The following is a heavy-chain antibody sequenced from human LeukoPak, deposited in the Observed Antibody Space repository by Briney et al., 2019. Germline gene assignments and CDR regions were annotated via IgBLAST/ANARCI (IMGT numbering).Heavy chain of an antibody. CDR2: IWYDGSNE. V-gene: IGHV3-33*03. CDR1: GFTFSSYG. Sequence: PGGSLRLSCAASGFTFSSYGMHWVRQAPGKGLEWVAVIWYDGSNEYCADSVKGRFTISRDNAKNSLYLQMNSLRAEDTAIYYCASRIAAAARFDYWGQGTLVTVSS. CDR3: ASRIAAAARFDY. D-gene: IGHD6-13*01. J-gene: IGHJ4*02.